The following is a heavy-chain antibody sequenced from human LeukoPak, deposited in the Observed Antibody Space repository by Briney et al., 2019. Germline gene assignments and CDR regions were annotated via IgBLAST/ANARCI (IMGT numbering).Heavy chain of an antibody. Sequence: PSETLSLTCAVYGGSFSGYYWSWIRQPPGKGLEWIGEINHSGSTNYNPSLKSRVTIPVDTPKNQFSLKLSSVTAADTAVYYCARGPLNRYCSSTSCYAGARQGYYYYGMDVWGKGTTVTVSS. V-gene: IGHV4-34*01. J-gene: IGHJ6*04. CDR2: INHSGST. D-gene: IGHD2-2*01. CDR1: GGSFSGYY. CDR3: ARGPLNRYCSSTSCYAGARQGYYYYGMDV.